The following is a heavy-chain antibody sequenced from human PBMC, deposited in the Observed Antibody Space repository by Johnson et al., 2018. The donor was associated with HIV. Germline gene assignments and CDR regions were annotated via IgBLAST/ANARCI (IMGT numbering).Heavy chain of an antibody. D-gene: IGHD1-26*01. Sequence: VQLVESGGGLVQPGGSLRLSCAASGFTFSSYWMSWVRQDPGKGLEWVANIKQDGSEKYYVDSVKGRFTISRDNAKNSLYLQMNSLRAEDTAVYYCARDSGSYQGAFDIWGQGTMVTVSS. CDR1: GFTFSSYW. CDR2: IKQDGSEK. J-gene: IGHJ3*02. V-gene: IGHV3-7*01. CDR3: ARDSGSYQGAFDI.